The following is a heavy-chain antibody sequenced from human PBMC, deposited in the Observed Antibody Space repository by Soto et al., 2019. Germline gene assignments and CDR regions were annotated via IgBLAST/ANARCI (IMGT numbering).Heavy chain of an antibody. CDR2: IIPIFGTA. CDR3: ARRPYSSSSAYFDY. CDR1: GGTFSSYA. V-gene: IGHV1-69*13. J-gene: IGHJ4*02. Sequence: SVKVSCKASGGTFSSYAISWLRQAPGQGLEWMGGIIPIFGTANYAQKFQGRVTITADESTSTAYMELSSLRSEDTAVYYCARRPYSSSSAYFDYWGQGTLVTVSS. D-gene: IGHD6-6*01.